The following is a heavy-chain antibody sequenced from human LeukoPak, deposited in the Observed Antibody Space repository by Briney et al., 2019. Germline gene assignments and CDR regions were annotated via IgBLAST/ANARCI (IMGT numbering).Heavy chain of an antibody. V-gene: IGHV1-69*13. CDR2: IIPIFGTA. Sequence: GASVKVSCNASGGTFSSYAISWVRQAPGQGLEWMGGIIPIFGTANYAQKFQGRVTITADESTSTAYMELSSLRSEDTAVYYCARDQSMDTIFGVDLNWFDPWGQGTLVTVSS. CDR3: ARDQSMDTIFGVDLNWFDP. CDR1: GGTFSSYA. J-gene: IGHJ5*02. D-gene: IGHD3-3*01.